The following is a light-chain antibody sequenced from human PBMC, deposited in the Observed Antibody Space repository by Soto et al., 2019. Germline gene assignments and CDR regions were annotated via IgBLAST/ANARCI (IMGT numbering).Light chain of an antibody. CDR1: SNDVGGYNY. Sequence: QSALTQPASLSGSPGQSITMFCTGTSNDVGGYNYVSWYQQHPGKAPKLIIYEVSNRPSGISSRFSGSKSANTASLTISGLQAEDEAEYSCSSFTGSTTWVFGGGTKLTVL. CDR3: SSFTGSTTWV. CDR2: EVS. J-gene: IGLJ3*02. V-gene: IGLV2-14*01.